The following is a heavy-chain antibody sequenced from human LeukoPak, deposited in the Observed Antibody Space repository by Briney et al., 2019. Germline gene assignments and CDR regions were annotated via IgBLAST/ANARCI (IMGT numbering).Heavy chain of an antibody. J-gene: IGHJ6*03. V-gene: IGHV3-23*01. Sequence: PGGSLRLSCAASGFTVSSNYMSWVRQAPGKGLEWVSAISGSSGSTYYADSVKGRFTISRDNSKNTLYLQMNSLRAEDTAVYYCAKLAGPPHYYYYMDVWGKGTTVTVSS. CDR1: GFTVSSNY. CDR2: ISGSSGST. D-gene: IGHD6-19*01. CDR3: AKLAGPPHYYYYMDV.